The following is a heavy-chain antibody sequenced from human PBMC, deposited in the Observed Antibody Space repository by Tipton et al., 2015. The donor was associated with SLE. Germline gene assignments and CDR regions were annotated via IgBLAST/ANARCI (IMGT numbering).Heavy chain of an antibody. CDR3: ARVLGELSLYLDY. Sequence: LRLSCAASGFTFSSYAMSWVRQAPGKGLEWIGYIYTSGGTNYNPSLLSRVTISVDTSKNQFSLKLSSVTAADTAVYYCARVLGELSLYLDYWGQGTLVTVSS. D-gene: IGHD3-16*02. V-gene: IGHV4-4*08. J-gene: IGHJ4*02. CDR2: IYTSGGT. CDR1: GFTFSSYA.